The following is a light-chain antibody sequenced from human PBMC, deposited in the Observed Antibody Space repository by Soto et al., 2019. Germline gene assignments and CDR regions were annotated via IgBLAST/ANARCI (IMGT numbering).Light chain of an antibody. V-gene: IGKV1-9*01. CDR2: AAS. Sequence: IQLTQSPSSLSASVXDRVTITCRASQGINNFLAWYQQKPGKAPKLLIYAASTLQSGVPSRFSGSGSGTDFTLTISSLQPDDFATYYCQHYNSYSEAFGQGTKVDIK. CDR1: QGINNF. J-gene: IGKJ1*01. CDR3: QHYNSYSEA.